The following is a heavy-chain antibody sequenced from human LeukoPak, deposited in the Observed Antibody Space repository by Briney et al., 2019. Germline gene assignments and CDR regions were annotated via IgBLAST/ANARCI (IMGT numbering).Heavy chain of an antibody. V-gene: IGHV4-59*01. D-gene: IGHD6-13*01. J-gene: IGHJ4*02. CDR2: IYYIGST. Sequence: SETLPLTCSVSGGAISNYYWSWIRQPPGKRLEWIGYIYYIGSTNYNPSLKSRVTISVDTSKNQFSLKLSSVTAADTAVYYCARLVGSSSYYFDYWGQGILVTVSS. CDR3: ARLVGSSSYYFDY. CDR1: GGAISNYY.